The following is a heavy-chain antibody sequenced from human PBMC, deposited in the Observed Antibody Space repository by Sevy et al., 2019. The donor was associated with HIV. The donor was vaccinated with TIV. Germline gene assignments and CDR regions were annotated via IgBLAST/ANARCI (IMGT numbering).Heavy chain of an antibody. CDR3: ARVKREGSFANY. CDR2: ISAYNGNT. Sequence: ASVKVSCKASGYTFTSYGISWVRQAPAQGLEWMGWISAYNGNTNYAQKLQGRVTMTTNTSTSTAYMELSSLRSGGTAVYYCARVKREGSFANYWGQGTLVTVSS. D-gene: IGHD6-13*01. J-gene: IGHJ4*02. CDR1: GYTFTSYG. V-gene: IGHV1-18*01.